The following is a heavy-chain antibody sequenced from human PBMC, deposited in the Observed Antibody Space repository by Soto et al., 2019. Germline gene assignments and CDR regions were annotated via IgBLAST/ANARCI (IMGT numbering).Heavy chain of an antibody. CDR1: GGSISSGGYY. CDR2: IYYSGST. CDR3: ARNRYDSSGYLRFDY. J-gene: IGHJ4*02. D-gene: IGHD3-22*01. Sequence: QVQLQESGPGLVKPSQTLSLTCTVSGGSISSGGYYWSWIRQHPGKGLEWIGYIYYSGSTYYNPSLKSRVTISIDTSKNQFSLKLSSVTAADTAVSYCARNRYDSSGYLRFDYWGQGTLVTVSS. V-gene: IGHV4-31*03.